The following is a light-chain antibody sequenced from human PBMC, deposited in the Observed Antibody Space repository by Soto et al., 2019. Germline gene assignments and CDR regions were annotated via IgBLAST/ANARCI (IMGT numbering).Light chain of an antibody. V-gene: IGLV2-14*01. CDR1: STDVGGYNY. CDR2: EVT. J-gene: IGLJ1*01. CDR3: GSYSSSRYV. Sequence: QSVLAQPSSVSGSPGQSITISCTGTSTDVGGYNYVSWYQHHSGKAPKLLIYEVTNRPSGISDRFSGSKSVNTASLTISGLQAEDESDYYCGSYSSSRYVFGTGTKVTVL.